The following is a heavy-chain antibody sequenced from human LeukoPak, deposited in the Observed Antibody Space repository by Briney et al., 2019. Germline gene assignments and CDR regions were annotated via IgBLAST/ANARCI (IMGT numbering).Heavy chain of an antibody. Sequence: GGSLRLSCAASGFTFSSYGMHWVRQAPGKGLEWVAVISYDGSNKYYADSVKGRFTISGDNSKNTLYLQMNSLRAEDTAVYYCAKDQHGDYYFDYWGQGTLVTASS. V-gene: IGHV3-30*18. D-gene: IGHD4-17*01. CDR3: AKDQHGDYYFDY. CDR2: ISYDGSNK. J-gene: IGHJ4*02. CDR1: GFTFSSYG.